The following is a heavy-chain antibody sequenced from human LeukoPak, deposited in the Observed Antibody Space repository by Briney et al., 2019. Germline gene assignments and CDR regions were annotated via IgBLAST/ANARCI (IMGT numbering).Heavy chain of an antibody. Sequence: GGSLRLSCVASGFSFTSYAMSWVRQAPGKGLEYVSSISSANHMYYADSVKGRFTISRDNAKNSLFLQKNNLRGEDTAVYYCTREDCSNVRCYGASDAWGQGTLVTVSS. J-gene: IGHJ5*02. V-gene: IGHV3-69-1*01. D-gene: IGHD2-2*01. CDR2: ISSANHM. CDR3: TREDCSNVRCYGASDA. CDR1: GFSFTSYA.